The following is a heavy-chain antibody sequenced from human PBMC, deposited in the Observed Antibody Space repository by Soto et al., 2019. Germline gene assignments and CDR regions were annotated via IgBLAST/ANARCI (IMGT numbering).Heavy chain of an antibody. V-gene: IGHV4-34*01. J-gene: IGHJ4*02. CDR3: ARGWNSSSLVASESFDY. D-gene: IGHD6-13*01. CDR2: INHSGST. Sequence: SETLSLTCAVYGGSFSGYYWSWIRQPPGKGLEWIGEINHSGSTNYNPSLKSRVTISVDTSKNQFSLKLSSVTAADTAVYYCARGWNSSSLVASESFDYWGQGTLVTVSS. CDR1: GGSFSGYY.